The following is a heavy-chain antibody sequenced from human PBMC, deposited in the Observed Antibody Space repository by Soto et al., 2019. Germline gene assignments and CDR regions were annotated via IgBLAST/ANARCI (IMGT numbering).Heavy chain of an antibody. J-gene: IGHJ5*02. V-gene: IGHV1-69*01. CDR2: IIPIFGTA. CDR3: ARGRTYYYGSGSRNWFDP. CDR1: GGTFSSYA. Sequence: QVQLVQSGAEVKKPWSSVKVSCKASGGTFSSYAISWVRQAPGQGLESMGWIIPIFGTANYAQKFQGRVTMTADESTRTAYMELSSPRSEATAAYYCARGRTYYYGSGSRNWFDPWGQGTLVTVSS. D-gene: IGHD3-10*01.